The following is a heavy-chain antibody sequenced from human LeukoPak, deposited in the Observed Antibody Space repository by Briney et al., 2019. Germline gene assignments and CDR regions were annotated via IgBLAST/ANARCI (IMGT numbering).Heavy chain of an antibody. J-gene: IGHJ4*02. CDR2: ISGDGHST. CDR3: AKDSSGASGNYDYFDY. CDR1: GFTFSTYA. D-gene: IGHD1-26*01. V-gene: IGHV3-23*01. Sequence: GGSLRLSCAASGFTFSTYAMSWVRQAPGRGLEWVSVISGDGHSTYYADSMKGRFTISRDNSKNTLYLQMNSLRAEDTAIYYCAKDSSGASGNYDYFDYWGQGTLVTVSS.